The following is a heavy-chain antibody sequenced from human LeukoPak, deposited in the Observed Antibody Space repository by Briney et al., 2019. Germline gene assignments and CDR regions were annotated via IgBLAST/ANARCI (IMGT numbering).Heavy chain of an antibody. D-gene: IGHD6-19*01. CDR2: IIPIFGTA. CDR3: ARDRQQWLEPYYYYYGMDV. J-gene: IGHJ6*02. CDR1: GGTFSSYA. V-gene: IGHV1-69*01. Sequence: GSSVKVSCKASGGTFSSYAISWVRQAPGQGLEWMGGIIPIFGTANYAQKFQGRVTITADESTSTAYMELSSLRSEDTAVYYCARDRQQWLEPYYYYYGMDVWGQGTTVTVSS.